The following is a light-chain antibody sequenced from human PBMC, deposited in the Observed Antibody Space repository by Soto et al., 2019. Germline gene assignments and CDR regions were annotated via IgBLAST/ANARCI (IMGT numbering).Light chain of an antibody. V-gene: IGKV3-20*01. CDR3: HQYGSSPLPGGSPLP. CDR2: GAS. CDR1: QSVSGNY. J-gene: IGKJ4*01. Sequence: ENVLTQSPGTLSLSPGERATLSCRASQSVSGNYLAWYQHKPGQAPRLLIYGASSMATGIADRFSGSGSGTDFTLTISRLEPEDFAVYYCHQYGSSPLPGGSPLPFGGGTKVEIK.